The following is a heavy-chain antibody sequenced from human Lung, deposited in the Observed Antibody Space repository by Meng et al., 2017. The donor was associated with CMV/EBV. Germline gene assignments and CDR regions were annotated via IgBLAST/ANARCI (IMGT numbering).Heavy chain of an antibody. J-gene: IGHJ4*02. D-gene: IGHD3-10*01. V-gene: IGHV4-34*01. Sequence: SXTLSLTCAVYGGSLSGYYWSWIRQPPGKGLEWIGEITHSGSTKYNPSLKSRVTISVDTSNNQFSLNVKSVTAADMGVYYCARGGREETYGPNFDSWAEGXVVTVSS. CDR2: ITHSGST. CDR3: ARGGREETYGPNFDS. CDR1: GGSLSGYY.